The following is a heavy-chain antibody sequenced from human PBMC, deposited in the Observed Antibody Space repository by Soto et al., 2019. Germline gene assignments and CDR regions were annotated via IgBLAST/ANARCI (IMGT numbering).Heavy chain of an antibody. J-gene: IGHJ4*02. CDR2: TYYRSPWSN. Sequence: QALSLTCALSGDSVSSHSNCWRCSMHSGSRFFEWLGRTYYRSPWSNDYAVSVKRRITINPDTSKNHFSLQLNSVTTDDTAVYYCTRENMSGWSDFWGQGILVTVSS. CDR3: TRENMSGWSDF. D-gene: IGHD6-19*01. V-gene: IGHV6-1*01. CDR1: GDSVSSHSNC.